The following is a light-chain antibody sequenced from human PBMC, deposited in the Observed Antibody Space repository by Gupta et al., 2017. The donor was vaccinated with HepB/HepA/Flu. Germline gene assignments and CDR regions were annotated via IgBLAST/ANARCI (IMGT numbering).Light chain of an antibody. V-gene: IGKV1-39*01. Sequence: DIHMTQSPSSLSASVGDRVTITCRASQSISNYLNWYQQKPGKAPNLLIYAASSLQSGVPSRFTGSGSGTDFTLTISSLQPEDFATYYCQQCDSTPRTFGPGTKVEIK. CDR1: QSISNY. CDR2: AAS. J-gene: IGKJ1*01. CDR3: QQCDSTPRT.